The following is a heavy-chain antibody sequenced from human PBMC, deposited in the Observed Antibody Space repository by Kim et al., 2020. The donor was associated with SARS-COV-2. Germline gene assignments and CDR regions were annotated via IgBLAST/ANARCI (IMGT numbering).Heavy chain of an antibody. CDR3: ARGLEGPIAAAGTFFDY. V-gene: IGHV4-34*01. J-gene: IGHJ4*01. CDR2: INHSGST. D-gene: IGHD6-13*01. Sequence: SETLSLTCAVYGGSFSGYYWSWIRQPPGKGLEWIGEINHSGSTNYNPSLKSRVTISVDTSKNQFSLKLSSLTAADTAVYYCARGLEGPIAAAGTFFDYWG. CDR1: GGSFSGYY.